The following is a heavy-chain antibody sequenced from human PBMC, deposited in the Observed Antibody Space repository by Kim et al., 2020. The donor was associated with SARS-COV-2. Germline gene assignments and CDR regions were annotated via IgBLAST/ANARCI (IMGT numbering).Heavy chain of an antibody. CDR2: LSNDGDST. CDR3: ARGGGVGGTAVDS. V-gene: IGHV3-30*02. J-gene: IGHJ4*02. CDR1: GFSLSAYT. Sequence: GGSLRLSCAASGFSLSAYTMHWVRQAPGKGLEWVALLSNDGDSTYYADSVKGRSTISKDNSKNTLYLEVNSLRVEDTAVYYCARGGGVGGTAVDSWGQGTLVTVSS. D-gene: IGHD3-16*01.